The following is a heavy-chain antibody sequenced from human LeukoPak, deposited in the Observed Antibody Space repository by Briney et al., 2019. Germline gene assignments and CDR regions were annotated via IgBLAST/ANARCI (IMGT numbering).Heavy chain of an antibody. CDR3: ARDQSLWFGELCYFDY. Sequence: GGSLRLSCAASGFTFSSYWMSWVRQAPGKGLEWVANIKQDGSEKYYVDSVKGRFTISRDNAKNSLYLQMNSLRAEDTAVYYCARDQSLWFGELCYFDYWAGEPWSPSPQ. D-gene: IGHD3-10*01. J-gene: IGHJ4*02. CDR1: GFTFSSYW. CDR2: IKQDGSEK. V-gene: IGHV3-7*01.